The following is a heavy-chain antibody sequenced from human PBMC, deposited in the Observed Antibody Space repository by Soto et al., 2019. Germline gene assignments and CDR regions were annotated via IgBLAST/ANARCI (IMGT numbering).Heavy chain of an antibody. J-gene: IGHJ6*02. CDR2: IDWDDDK. CDR1: GFSLSTSGMR. V-gene: IGHV2-70*04. Sequence: ESGPTLVNPTQTLTLTCTFSGFSLSTSGMRVGWIRQPPGKALEWLARIDWDDDKFYSTSLKTRLTISKDTSKNQVVLTMTNMDPVDTATYYCARIRGNYDSYGMDVWGQGTTVTVSS. D-gene: IGHD3-3*01. CDR3: ARIRGNYDSYGMDV.